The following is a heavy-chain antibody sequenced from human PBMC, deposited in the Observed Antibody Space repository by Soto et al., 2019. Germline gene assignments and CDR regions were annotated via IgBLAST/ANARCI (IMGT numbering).Heavy chain of an antibody. D-gene: IGHD3-22*01. CDR2: ISANNGNT. J-gene: IGHJ4*02. CDR3: ARDYRDYYDSSGYYGTEFDY. Sequence: GASVKVSCKASGYTFTGYYMHWVRQAPGQGLEWMGWISANNGNTNYAQKLQGRVTMTRDTSTSTAYMELRRLRSDDTAVYYCARDYRDYYDSSGYYGTEFDYWGQGTLVTVSS. V-gene: IGHV1-18*04. CDR1: GYTFTGYY.